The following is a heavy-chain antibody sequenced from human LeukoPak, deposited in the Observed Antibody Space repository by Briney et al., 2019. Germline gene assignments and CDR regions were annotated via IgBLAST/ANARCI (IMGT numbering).Heavy chain of an antibody. J-gene: IGHJ6*03. CDR3: AKQFDWFFYYMDV. Sequence: GGSLRLSCAASGFIFSNYDMHWVRQAPGKGLEWVAFIRYDGSDKYYADSVKGRFTISRDNSKNTLYLQMNSLRPEDTAVYYCAKQFDWFFYYMDVWGKGTTVTVSS. D-gene: IGHD3-9*01. V-gene: IGHV3-30*02. CDR1: GFIFSNYD. CDR2: IRYDGSDK.